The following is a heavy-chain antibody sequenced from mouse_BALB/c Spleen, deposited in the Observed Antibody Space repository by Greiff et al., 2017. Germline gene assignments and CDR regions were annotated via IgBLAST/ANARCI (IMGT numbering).Heavy chain of an antibody. CDR1: GFNIKDTY. J-gene: IGHJ2*01. V-gene: IGHV14-3*02. CDR2: IDPENGNT. D-gene: IGHD2-4*01. CDR3: ARDYDGY. Sequence: VQLQQSGAELVKPGASVKLSCTASGFNIKDTYMHWVKQRPEQGLEWIGWIDPENGNTIYDPKFQGKASITADTSSNTAYLQLSSLTSEDTAVYYCARDYDGYWGQGTTLTVSS.